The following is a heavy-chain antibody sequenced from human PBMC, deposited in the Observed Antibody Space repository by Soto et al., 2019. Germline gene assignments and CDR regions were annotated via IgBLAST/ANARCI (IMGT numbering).Heavy chain of an antibody. CDR2: INSSGGHT. J-gene: IGHJ3*02. CDR3: ARDLLAAGSDALDI. D-gene: IGHD6-13*01. Sequence: QLPLAQSGAEVKKPGASVKVSCKASGYTFTRHYIHWVRQAPGPGLEWMGIINSSGGHTYYAQKFQGRGTMISDTSTSTVYMELSSLRSEDTAVYYCARDLLAAGSDALDIWGQGTMVTVSS. CDR1: GYTFTRHY. V-gene: IGHV1-46*01.